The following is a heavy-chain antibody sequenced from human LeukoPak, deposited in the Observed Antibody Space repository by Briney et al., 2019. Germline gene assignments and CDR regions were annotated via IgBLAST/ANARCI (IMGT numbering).Heavy chain of an antibody. D-gene: IGHD4-23*01. V-gene: IGHV4-59*01. J-gene: IGHJ4*02. CDR1: SDSIRSYY. Sequence: SETLSLTCTVSSDSIRSYYWSWIRQPPGKGLEWIGHVYYSGSTNYNPSFKSRVTISVDSSKNQFSLKLNSVTAADTAVYYCANYGGSSRPLDYWGQGTLVTVSS. CDR3: ANYGGSSRPLDY. CDR2: VYYSGST.